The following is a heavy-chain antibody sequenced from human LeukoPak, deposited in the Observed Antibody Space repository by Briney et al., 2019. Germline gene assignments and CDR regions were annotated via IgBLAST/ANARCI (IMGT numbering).Heavy chain of an antibody. CDR1: GSTFSSYA. CDR2: ISGSGGST. CDR3: AKDPIYYGSGYNWFDP. V-gene: IGHV3-23*01. J-gene: IGHJ5*02. Sequence: GRSLRLSCAASGSTFSSYAMSWVRQAPGKGLEWVSAISGSGGSTYYADSVKGRFTISRDNSKNTLYLQMNSLRAEDTAVYYCAKDPIYYGSGYNWFDPWGQGTLVTVSS. D-gene: IGHD3-10*01.